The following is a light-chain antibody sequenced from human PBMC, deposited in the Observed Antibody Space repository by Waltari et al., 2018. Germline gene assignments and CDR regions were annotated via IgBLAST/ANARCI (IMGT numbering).Light chain of an antibody. CDR2: GVS. J-gene: IGLJ1*01. Sequence: QSALTHPASVSGAPGQAITIPCTGTSANVGGYNPVAWYRQYPGKAPELMLFGVSERPSGISNRLSGSKSGNTATLTISGLQAEDEADYYCLSYSGRSDYVFGTGTRV. CDR3: LSYSGRSDYV. CDR1: SANVGGYNP. V-gene: IGLV2-23*02.